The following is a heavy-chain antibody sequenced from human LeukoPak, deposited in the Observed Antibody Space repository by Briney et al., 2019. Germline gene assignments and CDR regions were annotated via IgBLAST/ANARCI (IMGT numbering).Heavy chain of an antibody. CDR1: GGSISSYY. V-gene: IGHV4-59*01. CDR2: IYYSGST. D-gene: IGHD4-17*01. CDR3: ARGYQKIYGDYYFDY. J-gene: IGHJ4*02. Sequence: SETLSLTCTVSGGSISSYYWSWIRQSPGKGLEWIGYIYYSGSTNYNPSLKRGVTISVDTSKNQFSLKLSSVTAADTAVYYCARGYQKIYGDYYFDYWGQGTLVTVSS.